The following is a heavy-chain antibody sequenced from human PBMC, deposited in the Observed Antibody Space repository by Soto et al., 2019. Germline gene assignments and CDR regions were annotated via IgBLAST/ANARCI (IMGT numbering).Heavy chain of an antibody. V-gene: IGHV4-4*07. CDR1: GGSISQFS. CDR2: VYATGTT. Sequence: WDTLSLICRASGGSISQFSGAYILKPAANGLEWMGRVYATGTTDYNPALRSRVAMSVDISKKTFSLRLRSVTGADSGVYYCVRDGSKSLRDWFDPWGQGILVNVS. J-gene: IGHJ5*02. CDR3: VRDGSKSLRDWFDP.